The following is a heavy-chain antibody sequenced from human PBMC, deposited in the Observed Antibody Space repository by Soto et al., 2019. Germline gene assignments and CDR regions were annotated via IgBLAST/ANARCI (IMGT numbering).Heavy chain of an antibody. J-gene: IGHJ4*02. CDR2: SWYDGTNQ. Sequence: QVQLVESGGGVVQPGRSLRLSCAASGFTLSNSGIRWVRQAPGKGLEWVAVSWYDGTNQYFADSVKGRFTISRDLSNNPLYLQMNSLRADDTAVYYCARDSDTAMGDYYFDYWGQGTLVTVSS. V-gene: IGHV3-33*01. CDR1: GFTLSNSG. CDR3: ARDSDTAMGDYYFDY. D-gene: IGHD5-18*01.